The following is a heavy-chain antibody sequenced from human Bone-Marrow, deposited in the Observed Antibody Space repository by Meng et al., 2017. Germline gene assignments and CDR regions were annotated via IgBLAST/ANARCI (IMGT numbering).Heavy chain of an antibody. Sequence: EVQLLVSGGGLVQPGVSLRLPCAASGFIFSNYAMTWVRQAPGKGLGWVSTITGSGASTYYADSVKGRFTISRDNSKNTLYLQMNSLRGEDTAVYYCAKGARGGLIDFWGQGTLVTVSS. CDR3: AKGARGGLIDF. D-gene: IGHD3-10*01. J-gene: IGHJ4*02. CDR2: ITGSGAST. CDR1: GFIFSNYA. V-gene: IGHV3-23*01.